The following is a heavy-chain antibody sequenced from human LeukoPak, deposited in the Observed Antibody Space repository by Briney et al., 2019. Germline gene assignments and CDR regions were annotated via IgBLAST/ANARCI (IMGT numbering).Heavy chain of an antibody. CDR1: GYSFTSYW. V-gene: IGHV5-51*01. D-gene: IGHD6-13*01. CDR3: ARRIAAAEMIDY. Sequence: NRGEFLKISCKGSGYSFTSYWIGWVRQMPGKGLEWMGIISPGDSGTRYSPSFQGQVTISADKSISTAYLQWSSLKASDTAMYYCARRIAAAEMIDYWGQGTLVTVSS. CDR2: ISPGDSGT. J-gene: IGHJ4*02.